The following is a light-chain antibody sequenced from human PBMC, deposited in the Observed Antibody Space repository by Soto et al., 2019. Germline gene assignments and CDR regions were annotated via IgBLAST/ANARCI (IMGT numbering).Light chain of an antibody. CDR1: QPIGTS. CDR2: DAS. V-gene: IGKV1-33*01. Sequence: DIQMTQSPSSLSAFVGDRVTVTCRASQPIGTSLIWYQQKPGKAPKLLIYDASDLETGVPSRFSGSGSGTGFTFTISSLQPEDFATYYCQQYESLPLTFGQGTRLEIK. CDR3: QQYESLPLT. J-gene: IGKJ5*01.